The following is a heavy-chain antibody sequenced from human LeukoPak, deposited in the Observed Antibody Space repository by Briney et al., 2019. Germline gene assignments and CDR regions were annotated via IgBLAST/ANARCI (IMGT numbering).Heavy chain of an antibody. Sequence: SETLSLTCTVSGGSISSYYWSWIRQPPGKGLEWIGYIYYSGSTNYNPSLKSRVTISVDTSKNQFSLKLSSVTAADTAVYYCAILVVVTATTPYWYFDLWGRGTLVTVSS. CDR2: IYYSGST. J-gene: IGHJ2*01. CDR1: GGSISSYY. D-gene: IGHD2-21*02. CDR3: AILVVVTATTPYWYFDL. V-gene: IGHV4-59*12.